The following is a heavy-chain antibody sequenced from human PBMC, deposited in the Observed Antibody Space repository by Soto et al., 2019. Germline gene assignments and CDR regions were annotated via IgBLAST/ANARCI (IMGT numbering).Heavy chain of an antibody. J-gene: IGHJ5*02. Sequence: AGGSLRLSCAASGFTFSSYGMHWVRQAPGKGLEWVAVISYDGSNKYYADSVKGRFTISRDNSKNTLYLQMNSLRAEDTAVYYCAKDGETYYYGSGSYLWFDPWGQGTLVTVSS. CDR3: AKDGETYYYGSGSYLWFDP. D-gene: IGHD3-10*01. CDR2: ISYDGSNK. V-gene: IGHV3-30*18. CDR1: GFTFSSYG.